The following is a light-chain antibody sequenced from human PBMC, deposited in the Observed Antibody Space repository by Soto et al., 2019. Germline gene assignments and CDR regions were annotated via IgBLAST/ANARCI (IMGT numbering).Light chain of an antibody. J-gene: IGKJ1*01. CDR3: QQYNSYSPT. Sequence: DIQMTQSPSTLSASVGDRVTITCRASQSISTWLAWYQQEPGKAPQLLIHKASSLQSGVPSRFSGSGSGTDCTLTISSLHPDDLATYYCQQYNSYSPTFGQVTRVEIK. CDR1: QSISTW. V-gene: IGKV1-5*03. CDR2: KAS.